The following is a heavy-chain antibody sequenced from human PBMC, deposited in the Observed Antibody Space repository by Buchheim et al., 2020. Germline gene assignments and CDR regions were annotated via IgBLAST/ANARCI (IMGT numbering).Heavy chain of an antibody. D-gene: IGHD4-17*01. Sequence: EVQLVESGGALVQPGRSLRLSCAASGFSFGDYAIHWVRQAPGKGLEWVSGVSWNSGVIEYADSVRGRFTVFRDNAQNSLYLEMDRLRPEDTALYYCAKALYGDYGGGFDSWGQGT. V-gene: IGHV3-9*01. J-gene: IGHJ4*02. CDR3: AKALYGDYGGGFDS. CDR1: GFSFGDYA. CDR2: VSWNSGVI.